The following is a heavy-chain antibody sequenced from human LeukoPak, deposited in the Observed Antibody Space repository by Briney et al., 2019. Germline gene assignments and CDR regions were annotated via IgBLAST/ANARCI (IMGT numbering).Heavy chain of an antibody. J-gene: IGHJ2*01. CDR3: ASLGSGSYSRENWYFDL. Sequence: PSETLSLTCAVYGGSFSGYYWSWIRQPPGKGLEWIGEINHSGSTNYNPSLKSRVTISVDTSKNQFSLKLSSVIAADTAVYYCASLGSGSYSRENWYFDLWGRGTLVTVSS. D-gene: IGHD3-10*01. V-gene: IGHV4-34*01. CDR1: GGSFSGYY. CDR2: INHSGST.